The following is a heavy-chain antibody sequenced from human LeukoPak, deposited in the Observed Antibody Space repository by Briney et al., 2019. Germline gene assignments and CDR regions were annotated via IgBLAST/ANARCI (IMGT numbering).Heavy chain of an antibody. D-gene: IGHD1-26*01. V-gene: IGHV3-48*01. CDR2: ISSGSRTI. J-gene: IGHJ4*02. Sequence: PGGSLRLSCAASGFAFSSYSMNWVRQAPGRGLEWISYISSGSRTIYYADSVEGRFTISRDNGKNSLYLQMNSLRAEDTAVYYCAKGELVGATKYNWGQGTLVTVSS. CDR1: GFAFSSYS. CDR3: AKGELVGATKYN.